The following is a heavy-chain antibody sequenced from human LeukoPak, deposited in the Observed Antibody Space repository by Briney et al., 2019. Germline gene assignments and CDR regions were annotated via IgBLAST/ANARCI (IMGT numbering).Heavy chain of an antibody. J-gene: IGHJ4*02. CDR1: GLTFSSYA. V-gene: IGHV3-23*01. CDR2: ISGSGGST. Sequence: GGSLRLSCAASGLTFSSYAMSWVRQAPGKGLEWVSAISGSGGSTYYADSVKGRFTISRDNSKNTLYLQMNSLRAEDTAVYYCAKGFGFWSGSRNTMLDYWGQGTLVTVSS. D-gene: IGHD3-3*01. CDR3: AKGFGFWSGSRNTMLDY.